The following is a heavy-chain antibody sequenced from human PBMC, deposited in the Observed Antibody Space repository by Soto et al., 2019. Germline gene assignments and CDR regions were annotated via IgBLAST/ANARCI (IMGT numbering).Heavy chain of an antibody. D-gene: IGHD3-3*01. CDR1: GFTFTSSA. CDR3: AADPSLKGGTLLEWLPPLDYYYYYYGMDV. CDR2: IVVGSGNT. Sequence: SVKVSCKASGFTFTSSAVQWVRQARGQRLEWIGWIVVGSGNTNYAQKFQERVTITRDMSTSTAYMELSSLRSEDTAVYYCAADPSLKGGTLLEWLPPLDYYYYYYGMDVWGQRTTVTVSS. V-gene: IGHV1-58*01. J-gene: IGHJ6*02.